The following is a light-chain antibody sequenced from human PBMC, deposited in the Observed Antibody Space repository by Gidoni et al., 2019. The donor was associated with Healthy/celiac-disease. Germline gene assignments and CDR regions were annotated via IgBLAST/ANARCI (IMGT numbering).Light chain of an antibody. J-gene: IGKJ1*01. CDR2: GAS. Sequence: EIVLTQSPGTLALSPGERATLSCRASQSVGSSYLALYQQKPGQAPRLLIYGASSRATVIPDGFSGSVSGTDFTLTISRLEPEAFAVYYCQQYCSSPTFGQGTKVEIK. V-gene: IGKV3-20*01. CDR1: QSVGSSY. CDR3: QQYCSSPT.